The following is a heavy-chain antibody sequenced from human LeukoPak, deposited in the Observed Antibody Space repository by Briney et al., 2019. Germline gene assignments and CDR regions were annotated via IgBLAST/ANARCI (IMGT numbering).Heavy chain of an antibody. J-gene: IGHJ2*01. CDR3: ARGMGGITTALYFDL. Sequence: GGSLRLSCAASGFTFSSYWMSWVRQAPGKGLEWVANIKQDGSEKYYVDSVKGRFTISRDNAKNSLYLQMNSLRAEDTAVYYCARGMGGITTALYFDLWGRGTLVTVSS. D-gene: IGHD3-16*01. CDR2: IKQDGSEK. V-gene: IGHV3-7*03. CDR1: GFTFSSYW.